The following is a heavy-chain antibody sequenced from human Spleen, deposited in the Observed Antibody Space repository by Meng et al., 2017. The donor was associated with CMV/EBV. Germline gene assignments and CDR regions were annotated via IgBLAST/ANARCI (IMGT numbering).Heavy chain of an antibody. D-gene: IGHD3-10*01. J-gene: IGHJ5*02. CDR3: ARRGSPELDP. CDR2: INPYNDIT. V-gene: IGHV1-18*04. CDR1: GYTFPDYG. Sequence: KVSCKASGYTFPDYGLSWVRQAPGQGLEYMGWINPYNDITNYAQEVQGRVTMTTDTSTGTAYMELRSLTSDDTAVYYCARRGSPELDPWGQGTLVTVSS.